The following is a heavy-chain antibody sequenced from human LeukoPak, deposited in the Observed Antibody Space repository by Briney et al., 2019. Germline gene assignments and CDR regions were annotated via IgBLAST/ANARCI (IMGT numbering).Heavy chain of an antibody. CDR3: ARRRGYSGYGSFDY. CDR2: INHSGNA. Sequence: PSETLSLTCAVSGGSFSGYYWTWIRQPPGKGLEWIGEINHSGNANYNPSLKSRVTISVDTSKNQFSLKLSSVTAADTAVYYCARRRGYSGYGSFDYWGQGTLVTVSS. J-gene: IGHJ4*02. V-gene: IGHV4-34*01. CDR1: GGSFSGYY. D-gene: IGHD5-12*01.